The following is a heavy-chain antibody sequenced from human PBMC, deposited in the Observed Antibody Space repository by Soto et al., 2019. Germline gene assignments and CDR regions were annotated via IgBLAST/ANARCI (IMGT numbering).Heavy chain of an antibody. CDR3: ARVGGDGYNYYYGMDV. CDR2: INPSGGST. CDR1: GYTFPSYY. D-gene: IGHD3-16*01. V-gene: IGHV1-46*01. Sequence: GASVKVACKTSGYTFPSYYMRWVRQDTRQGLEWMGIINPSGGSTSYAQKFQGRVTMTRDTSTSTVYMELSSLRSEDTAVYYCARVGGDGYNYYYGMDVWGQGTTVTVSS. J-gene: IGHJ6*02.